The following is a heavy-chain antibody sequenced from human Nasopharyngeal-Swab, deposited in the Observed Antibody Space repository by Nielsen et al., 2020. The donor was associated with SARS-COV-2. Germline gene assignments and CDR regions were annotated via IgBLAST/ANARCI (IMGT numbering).Heavy chain of an antibody. J-gene: IGHJ4*02. CDR2: ISYDGSNK. CDR1: GFTFSSYA. Sequence: GESLKISCAASGFTFSSYAMHWVRQAPGKGLEWVAVISYDGSNKYYADSVKGRFTISRDNSKNTLYLQMNSLRAEDTAAYYCAREDPIAVAGNLDYWGQGTLVTVSS. V-gene: IGHV3-30-3*01. D-gene: IGHD6-19*01. CDR3: AREDPIAVAGNLDY.